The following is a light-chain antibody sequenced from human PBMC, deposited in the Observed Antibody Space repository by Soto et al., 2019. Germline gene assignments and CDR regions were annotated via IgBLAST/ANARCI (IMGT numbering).Light chain of an antibody. CDR2: GAS. CDR3: QQYNNWPRT. V-gene: IGKV3-15*01. Sequence: EIVMTHAPAKISVSQGERANLSCRASQSVSSNLAWYQQKPGQAPRLIIYGASTRATGIPARFSGSGSGTEFTLTISSLQSEDFAVYYCQQYNNWPRTFGQGTKGDIK. CDR1: QSVSSN. J-gene: IGKJ1*01.